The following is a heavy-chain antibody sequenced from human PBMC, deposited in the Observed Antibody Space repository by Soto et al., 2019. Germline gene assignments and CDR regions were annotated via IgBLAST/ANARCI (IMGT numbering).Heavy chain of an antibody. V-gene: IGHV3-66*01. Sequence: GWSLRLSCAASGFTVSSNYMSWVRQAPGKGLEWVSVIYSGGSTYYADSVKGRFTISRDNSKNTLYLQMNSLRAEDTAVYYCARDVYDSSGYYLEYFQHWGQGALVTVSS. CDR2: IYSGGST. D-gene: IGHD3-22*01. CDR3: ARDVYDSSGYYLEYFQH. CDR1: GFTVSSNY. J-gene: IGHJ1*01.